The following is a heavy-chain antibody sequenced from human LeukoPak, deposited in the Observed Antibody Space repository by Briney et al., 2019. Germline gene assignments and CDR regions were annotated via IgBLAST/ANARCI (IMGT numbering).Heavy chain of an antibody. CDR2: ISSSSSTI. V-gene: IGHV3-48*04. J-gene: IGHJ4*02. CDR3: ARTDSSSWYVY. D-gene: IGHD6-13*01. Sequence: GGSLRLSCAASGFTFSSYSMNWVRQAPGKGLEWVSYISSSSSTIYYADSVKGRFTISRDNAKNSLYLQMNSLRAEDTAVYYCARTDSSSWYVYWGRGTLVTVSS. CDR1: GFTFSSYS.